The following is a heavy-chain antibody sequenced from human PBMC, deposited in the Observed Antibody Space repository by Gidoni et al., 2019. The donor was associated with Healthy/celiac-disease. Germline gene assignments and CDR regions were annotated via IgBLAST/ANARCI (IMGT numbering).Heavy chain of an antibody. V-gene: IGHV3-49*03. CDR1: GFTFADHA. D-gene: IGHD4-17*01. Sequence: EVQLVESGGGLVQPGRSLRLSCTTSGFTFADHAMSWFRQAPGKGLEWVGFIRGKAYGGTTQYAASVQGRFTISRDDSKSIAYLQMNSLKTEDTAVYYCTRGGPHGYGDYLTLLLFDYWGQGTLVTVSS. J-gene: IGHJ4*02. CDR2: IRGKAYGGTT. CDR3: TRGGPHGYGDYLTLLLFDY.